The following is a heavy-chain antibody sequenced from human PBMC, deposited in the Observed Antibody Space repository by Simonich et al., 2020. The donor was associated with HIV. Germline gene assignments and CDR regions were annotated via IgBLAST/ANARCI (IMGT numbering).Heavy chain of an antibody. J-gene: IGHJ1*01. CDR2: INHSGST. V-gene: IGHV4-34*01. D-gene: IGHD6-13*01. CDR1: GGSFSGYY. Sequence: QVQLQQWGAGVLKPSETLSLTCAVYGGSFSGYYWSWIRQPPGKGREWIGEINHSGSTNYNPSLKSLVTISVDTSKNQFSLKLSSVTAADTAVYYCARLTAGGLGEYLQHWGQGTLVTVSS. CDR3: ARLTAGGLGEYLQH.